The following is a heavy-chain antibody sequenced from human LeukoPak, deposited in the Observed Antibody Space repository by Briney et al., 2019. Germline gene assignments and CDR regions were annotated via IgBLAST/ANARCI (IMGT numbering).Heavy chain of an antibody. Sequence: PSETLSLTCTVSGGSISSYFWSWFRQPPGKGQEWIGYISYSGSTNYNPSLKSRITISLDTSKNQFSLKLSSVTAADTAVYYCARHLSAYYGSGSYYFDYWGQGTLVTVSS. D-gene: IGHD3-10*01. CDR3: ARHLSAYYGSGSYYFDY. CDR2: ISYSGST. CDR1: GGSISSYF. V-gene: IGHV4-59*08. J-gene: IGHJ4*02.